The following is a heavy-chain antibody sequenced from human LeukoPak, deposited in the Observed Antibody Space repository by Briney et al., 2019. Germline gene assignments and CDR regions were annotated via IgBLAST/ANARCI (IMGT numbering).Heavy chain of an antibody. D-gene: IGHD3-3*01. CDR3: ARAPTIFGVVISYYFDY. Sequence: SETLSLTCTVSGGSISNYYWSWIRQPPGKGLEWIGYIYYRGSTNYNPSLRSRVTISVDTSKNQFSLKLSSVTAADTAVYYCARAPTIFGVVISYYFDYWGQGTLVTVSS. J-gene: IGHJ4*02. V-gene: IGHV4-59*12. CDR1: GGSISNYY. CDR2: IYYRGST.